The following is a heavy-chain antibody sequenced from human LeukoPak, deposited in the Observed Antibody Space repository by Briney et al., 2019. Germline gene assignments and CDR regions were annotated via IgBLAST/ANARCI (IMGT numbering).Heavy chain of an antibody. CDR2: ISAYNGNT. CDR1: GYTFTSYG. CDR3: ARGQRSLRFREETGNWFDP. J-gene: IGHJ5*02. D-gene: IGHD3-10*01. Sequence: ASVKVSCKASGYTFTSYGISWVRQAPGQGLEWMGWISAYNGNTNYAQKLQGRVTMTTDTSTSTAYMELRSLRSDDTAVYYCARGQRSLRFREETGNWFDPWGQGTLVTVSS. V-gene: IGHV1-18*01.